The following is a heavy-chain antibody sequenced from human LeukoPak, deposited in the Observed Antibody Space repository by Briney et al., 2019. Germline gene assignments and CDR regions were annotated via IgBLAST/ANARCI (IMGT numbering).Heavy chain of an antibody. CDR1: GFTVSSNY. Sequence: AGGSLRLSCAASGFTVSSNYMSWVRQAPGKGLEWVSVINSGGSTYYADSVKGRFTISRDNSKNTLYLQMNNLRVEDTAVYYCARSLYNWNYGTLDYWGQGTLITVSS. CDR3: ARSLYNWNYGTLDY. D-gene: IGHD1-7*01. CDR2: INSGGST. V-gene: IGHV3-53*01. J-gene: IGHJ4*02.